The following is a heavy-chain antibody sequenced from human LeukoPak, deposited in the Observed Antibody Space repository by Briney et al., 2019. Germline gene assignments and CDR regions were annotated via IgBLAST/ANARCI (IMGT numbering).Heavy chain of an antibody. CDR1: GFTFSSYS. V-gene: IGHV3-21*04. Sequence: GGSLRLSCTASGFTFSSYSMNWVRQAPGKGLEWVSSISSSSSYIYYADSVKGRFTISRDNAKNSLYLQMNSLRVEDTAVYYCAKEGRSLQTYWGQGTLVTVSS. J-gene: IGHJ4*02. D-gene: IGHD5-24*01. CDR3: AKEGRSLQTY. CDR2: ISSSSSYI.